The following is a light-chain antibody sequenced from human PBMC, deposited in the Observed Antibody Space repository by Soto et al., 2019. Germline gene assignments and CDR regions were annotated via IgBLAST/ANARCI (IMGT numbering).Light chain of an antibody. Sequence: EIVLTQSPATLSLSPGERATLSCRASQSVSSYLAWYQQKPGQAPRLLIYDASNRATGIPARFSGSGSGTDFTLTISILEPKDLAVYYCQQRSNLPPWTFGQGTKVEIK. CDR2: DAS. CDR1: QSVSSY. J-gene: IGKJ1*01. CDR3: QQRSNLPPWT. V-gene: IGKV3-11*01.